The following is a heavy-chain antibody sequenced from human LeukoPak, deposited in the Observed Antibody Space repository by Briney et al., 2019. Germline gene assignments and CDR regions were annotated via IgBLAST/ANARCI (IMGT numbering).Heavy chain of an antibody. CDR2: ISGSGGST. V-gene: IGHV3-23*01. Sequence: PGGSLRLSCAATGLTFSSYAMSLVRQAPGKGLEWVAAISGSGGSTYYADSVKGRFTISRDNFKNTLYLQMNSLRAEDTAVYYCAKEVIVGVSFDYWGQGTLVTVSS. J-gene: IGHJ4*02. D-gene: IGHD1-26*01. CDR1: GLTFSSYA. CDR3: AKEVIVGVSFDY.